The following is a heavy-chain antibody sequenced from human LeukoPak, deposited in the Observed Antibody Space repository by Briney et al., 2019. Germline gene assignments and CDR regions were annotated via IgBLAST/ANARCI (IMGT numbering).Heavy chain of an antibody. CDR1: GGSFSGYY. D-gene: IGHD3-22*01. CDR3: ATGGYYDSSGYRDAFDI. V-gene: IGHV4-34*01. J-gene: IGHJ3*02. Sequence: SETLSLTCAVYGGSFSGYYWSWIRQPPGKGLEWIGEINHSGSTNYNPSLKSRVTISVDTSKNQFSLKLSSVTAADTAVYYCATGGYYDSSGYRDAFDIWGQGTMVTVSS. CDR2: INHSGST.